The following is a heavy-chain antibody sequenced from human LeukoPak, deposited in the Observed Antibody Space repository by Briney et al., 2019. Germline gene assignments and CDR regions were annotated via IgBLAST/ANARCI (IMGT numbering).Heavy chain of an antibody. CDR2: IRYDGSNK. Sequence: GGSLRLSCAASGFTFSSYGMHWVRQAPGKGLEWVAFIRYDGSNKYYADSVKGRFTISRDNSKNTLYLQMNSLRAEDTAVYYCAKENAPYDSSGAFDIWGQGTMVTVSS. J-gene: IGHJ3*02. V-gene: IGHV3-30*02. CDR1: GFTFSSYG. D-gene: IGHD3-22*01. CDR3: AKENAPYDSSGAFDI.